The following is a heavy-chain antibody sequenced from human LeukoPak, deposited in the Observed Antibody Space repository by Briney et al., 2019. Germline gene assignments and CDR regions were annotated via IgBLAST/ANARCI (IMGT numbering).Heavy chain of an antibody. CDR3: AREPAVWACYFDY. V-gene: IGHV1-46*01. D-gene: IGHD1-26*01. J-gene: IGHJ4*02. CDR1: GGTFSSYA. CDR2: ISPTDDST. Sequence: ASVKVSCKASGGTFSSYAISWLREAPGQGPEWMGLISPTDDSTLYAHNFQGRVTMTRDTSTSTFYMELNSLTSEDTAVYFCAREPAVWACYFDYWGQGTLVTVSS.